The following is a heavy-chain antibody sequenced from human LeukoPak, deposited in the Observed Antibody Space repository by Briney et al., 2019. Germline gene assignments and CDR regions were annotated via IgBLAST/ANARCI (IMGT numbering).Heavy chain of an antibody. D-gene: IGHD4-4*01. Sequence: GGSLRLSCAASGFTFSRYAMSWVRQAPGKGLQWVSVLSGSGELTYYADSVKGRFTISRDNSKNTLYLQMNSLRAEDTAVYYCAEGKDVEMATVFDYWGQGTLVTVSS. CDR2: LSGSGELT. V-gene: IGHV3-23*01. J-gene: IGHJ4*02. CDR3: AEGKDVEMATVFDY. CDR1: GFTFSRYA.